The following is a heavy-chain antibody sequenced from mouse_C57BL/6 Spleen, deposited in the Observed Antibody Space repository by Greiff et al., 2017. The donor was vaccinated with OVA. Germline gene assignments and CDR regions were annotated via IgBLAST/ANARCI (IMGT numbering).Heavy chain of an antibody. Sequence: QVQLQQSGAELVRPGTSVKVSCKASGYAFTNYLIEWVKQRPGQGLEWIGVINPGSGGTNYNEKFKGKATLTADKSSSTAYMQLSSLTSEDSAVYFCARSRITRDYFDYWGQGTTLTVSS. CDR1: GYAFTNYL. V-gene: IGHV1-54*01. J-gene: IGHJ2*01. CDR2: INPGSGGT. CDR3: ARSRITRDYFDY. D-gene: IGHD1-1*01.